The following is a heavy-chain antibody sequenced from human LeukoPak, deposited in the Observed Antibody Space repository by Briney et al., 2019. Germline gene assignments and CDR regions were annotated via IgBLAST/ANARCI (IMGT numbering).Heavy chain of an antibody. CDR2: IYISGST. V-gene: IGHV4-4*07. J-gene: IGHJ6*03. CDR3: AREGAVAKNYYMDV. D-gene: IGHD6-19*01. Sequence: SETLSLTCTLSGGSISSYYWSWIRQPAGKGLEWIGRIYISGSTNYNPSLKSRVTMSVDTSKNQFSLKLSSVTAADTAVYYCAREGAVAKNYYMDVWGKGTTVTVSS. CDR1: GGSISSYY.